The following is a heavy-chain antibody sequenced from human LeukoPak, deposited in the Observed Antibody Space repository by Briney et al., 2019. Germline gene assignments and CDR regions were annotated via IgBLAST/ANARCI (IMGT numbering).Heavy chain of an antibody. V-gene: IGHV3-21*04. J-gene: IGHJ6*03. CDR2: ISSSSSYI. CDR1: GFTFSSYS. D-gene: IGHD2-2*01. Sequence: GGSLRLSCAASGFTFSSYSMNWVRQAPGKGLEWVSSISSSSSYIYYADSVKGRFTISRDNSKNTLYLQMNSLRAEDTAVYYCATHPPPDIVVVPAAFYMDVWGKGTTVTVSS. CDR3: ATHPPPDIVVVPAAFYMDV.